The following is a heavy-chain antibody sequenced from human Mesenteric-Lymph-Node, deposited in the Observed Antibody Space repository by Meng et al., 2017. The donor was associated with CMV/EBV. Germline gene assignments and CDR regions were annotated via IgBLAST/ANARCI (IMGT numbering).Heavy chain of an antibody. CDR2: ISWSGGSI. Sequence: SLKISCKASGFNFDEYAMHWVRRAPGKGLEWVSGISWSGGSIAYADSVKGRFTISRDNAKNSLYLQMNSLRAEDTAVYYCARGKWELHYWGQGTLVTVSS. D-gene: IGHD1-26*01. V-gene: IGHV3-9*01. CDR1: GFNFDEYA. CDR3: ARGKWELHY. J-gene: IGHJ4*02.